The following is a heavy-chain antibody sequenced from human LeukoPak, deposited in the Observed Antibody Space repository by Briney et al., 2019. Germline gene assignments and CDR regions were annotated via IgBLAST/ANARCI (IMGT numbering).Heavy chain of an antibody. CDR1: GGSISSGSYY. CDR3: AVLGLDY. Sequence: PSETLSLTCTVSGGSISSGSYYWSWIRQPAGKGLEWIGRIYTSGSTNYNPSLKSRVTISVDTSKNQFSLKLSSVTAADTAVYYCAVLGLDYWGQGTLVTVSS. V-gene: IGHV4-61*02. CDR2: IYTSGST. J-gene: IGHJ4*02. D-gene: IGHD2-8*01.